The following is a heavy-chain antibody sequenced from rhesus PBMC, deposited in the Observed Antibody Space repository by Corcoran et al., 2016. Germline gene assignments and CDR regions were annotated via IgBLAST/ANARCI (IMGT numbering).Heavy chain of an antibody. D-gene: IGHD1-1*01. CDR1: GCPCSRYY. Sequence: QVQLQESGPGLVRPSETLSPTCAVSGCPCSRYYWGWNRQPPGKGLEWLGYISGRSGSPDYHPSLKSRVTISTDTSKNQFSLKLSSVTAADTAVYYCARRGSWNYVYFDYWGQGVLVTVSS. V-gene: IGHV4-165*01. J-gene: IGHJ4*01. CDR2: ISGRSGSP. CDR3: ARRGSWNYVYFDY.